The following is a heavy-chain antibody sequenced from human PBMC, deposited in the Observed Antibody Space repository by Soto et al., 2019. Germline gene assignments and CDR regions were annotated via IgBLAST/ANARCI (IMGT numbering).Heavy chain of an antibody. CDR3: ARGPAYIDGWRTFDL. CDR2: TYYNGDT. D-gene: IGHD6-19*01. J-gene: IGHJ4*02. V-gene: IGHV4-61*08. CDR1: DDSFRGAEYY. Sequence: LSLTCTVSDDSFRGAEYYWSWIRQPLGKGPEWIGYTYYNGDTKYNPALRSRVTMSEDTSKNQFSLRLSSVTAADTAVYFCARGPAYIDGWRTFDLWGRGTLVTVSS.